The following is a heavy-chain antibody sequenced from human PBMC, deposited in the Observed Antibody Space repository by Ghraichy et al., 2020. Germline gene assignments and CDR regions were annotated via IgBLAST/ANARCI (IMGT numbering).Heavy chain of an antibody. CDR2: MNPNSGNT. D-gene: IGHD6-19*01. CDR1: GYTFTSYD. J-gene: IGHJ6*02. Sequence: ASVKVSCKASGYTFTSYDINWVRQATGQGLEWMGWMNPNSGNTGYAQKFQGRVTMTRNTSISTAYMELSSLRSEDTAVYYCARVSSGWYDYYGMDVWGQGTTVTVSS. V-gene: IGHV1-8*01. CDR3: ARVSSGWYDYYGMDV.